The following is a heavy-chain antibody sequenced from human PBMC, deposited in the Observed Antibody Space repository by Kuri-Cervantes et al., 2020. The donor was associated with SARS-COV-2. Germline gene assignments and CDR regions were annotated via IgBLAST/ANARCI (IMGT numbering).Heavy chain of an antibody. D-gene: IGHD5-18*01. CDR2: IYYSGST. CDR1: GGSISSSSYY. V-gene: IGHV4-39*01. Sequence: GSLRLSCTVSGGSISSSSYYWGWIRQPPGKGLEWIGSIYYSGSTYYNPSLKSRVTISVDTSKNQFSLKLSSVTAADTAAYYCASNGYTAMVEYYFDYWGQGTLVTVSS. J-gene: IGHJ4*02. CDR3: ASNGYTAMVEYYFDY.